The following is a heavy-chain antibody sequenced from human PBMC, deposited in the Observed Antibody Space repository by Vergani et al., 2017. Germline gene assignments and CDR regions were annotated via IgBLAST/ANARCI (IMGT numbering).Heavy chain of an antibody. Sequence: QVQLVQSGAEVKKPGASVKVSCKASGYTFTGYYMHWVRQAPGQGLEWMGWINPNSGGTNYAQKFQGRVTMTRDTSISTAYMELSRLRSEDTAVYYCARDTDESAYLSLPDYWGQGTLVTVSS. J-gene: IGHJ4*02. CDR1: GYTFTGYY. V-gene: IGHV1-2*02. D-gene: IGHD2-21*01. CDR3: ARDTDESAYLSLPDY. CDR2: INPNSGGT.